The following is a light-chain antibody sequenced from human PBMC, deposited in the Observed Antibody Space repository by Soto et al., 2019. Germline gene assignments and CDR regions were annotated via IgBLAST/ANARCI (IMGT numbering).Light chain of an antibody. Sequence: QSVLTQPRSVSGSPGQSVTISCTGTSSDVGGYNYVSWYQQHPGKAPKLMIYDVSKLPSGVPDRFSGSKSGTTASLTISGLQSEDEADYYCCSCAGSYTLGVFGGGTKLTVL. CDR1: SSDVGGYNY. CDR2: DVS. V-gene: IGLV2-11*01. CDR3: CSCAGSYTLGV. J-gene: IGLJ2*01.